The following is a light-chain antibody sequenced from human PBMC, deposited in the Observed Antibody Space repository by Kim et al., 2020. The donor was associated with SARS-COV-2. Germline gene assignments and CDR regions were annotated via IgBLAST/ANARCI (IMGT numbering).Light chain of an antibody. CDR1: DSDIGGYNY. CDR3: SSYTTGNTWV. CDR2: DVS. Sequence: QSALTQPASVSGAPGQSLTISCSGTDSDIGGYNYVPWYQQYPDKAPKLIIHDVSDRPSGVSDRFSCSKSANTASLTISSLQAEDEAEYHCSSYTTGNTWVFGRGTQLTVL. V-gene: IGLV2-14*03. J-gene: IGLJ3*02.